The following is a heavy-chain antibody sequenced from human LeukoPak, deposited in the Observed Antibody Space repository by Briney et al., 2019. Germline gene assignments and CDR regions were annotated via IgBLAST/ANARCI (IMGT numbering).Heavy chain of an antibody. Sequence: SETLSLTCTVSGGSISSYYWSWIRQPPGKGLEWIGEINHSGSTNYNPSLKSRVTISVDTSKNQFSLKLSSVTAADTAVYYCARGGQWLVLWFDPWGQGTLVTVSS. CDR1: GGSISSYY. CDR3: ARGGQWLVLWFDP. D-gene: IGHD6-19*01. V-gene: IGHV4-34*01. CDR2: INHSGST. J-gene: IGHJ5*02.